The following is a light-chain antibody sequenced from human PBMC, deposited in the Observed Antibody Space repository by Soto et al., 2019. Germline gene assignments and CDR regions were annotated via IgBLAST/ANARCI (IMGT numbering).Light chain of an antibody. J-gene: IGKJ1*01. CDR2: GAS. CDR3: QQYNTYPWT. Sequence: EIVMTQSPATLSVSPGERATLSCRASQSVSSNLAWYQQKPGQALRLLIYGASTRATGIPARFSGSGSGTDFTLTISSLQPDDFATYYCQQYNTYPWTFGQGTKVDIK. CDR1: QSVSSN. V-gene: IGKV3-15*01.